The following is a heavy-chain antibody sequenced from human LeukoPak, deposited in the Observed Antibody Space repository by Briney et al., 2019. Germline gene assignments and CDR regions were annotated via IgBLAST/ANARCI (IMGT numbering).Heavy chain of an antibody. Sequence: GGSLRLSCAASGFTFSSYSMNWVRQAPGEGLEWISYITSSGGTTFYAESVKGRFTISRDNAKKSLYLQMNSLRAEDTAVYYCARANPPYYYYYGMDVWGQGTTVTVSS. J-gene: IGHJ6*02. CDR3: ARANPPYYYYYGMDV. V-gene: IGHV3-48*04. CDR1: GFTFSSYS. CDR2: ITSSGGTT.